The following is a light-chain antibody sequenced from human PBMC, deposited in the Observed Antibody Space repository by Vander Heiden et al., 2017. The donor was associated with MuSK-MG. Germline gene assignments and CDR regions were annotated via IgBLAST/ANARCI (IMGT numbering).Light chain of an antibody. J-gene: IGKJ2*01. CDR1: QTISSSE. Sequence: EIVLTQSPGTLSLSPGERATLSCRASQTISSSELAWYQQKPGQSPRLLIYGASNRATGLPDRFSGSSFGKDFPLTISRLDHEDFAVYYCQQYDCSPLYTFGQGTKLEIK. CDR2: GAS. CDR3: QQYDCSPLYT. V-gene: IGKV3-20*01.